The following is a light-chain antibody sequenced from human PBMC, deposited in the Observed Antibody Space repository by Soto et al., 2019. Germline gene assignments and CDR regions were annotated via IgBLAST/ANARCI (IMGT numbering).Light chain of an antibody. CDR1: SSNIGAGYD. Sequence: QAVLTQPPSVSGAPGQRVTISCTGTSSNIGAGYDVHWYQQLPGTAPKLLIYRNNKRPSGVPDRCSGSKSGTSASLAITGLQAEDEADYYCQSFDSSLSAPVGGGTKLTVL. CDR2: RNN. J-gene: IGLJ2*01. V-gene: IGLV1-40*01. CDR3: QSFDSSLSAP.